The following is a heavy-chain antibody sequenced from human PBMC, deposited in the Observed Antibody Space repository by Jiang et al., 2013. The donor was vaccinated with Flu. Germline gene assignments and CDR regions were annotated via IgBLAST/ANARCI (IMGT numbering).Heavy chain of an antibody. CDR1: GYTFTSYA. CDR3: ARAKDHDALGYCSGGSCYSNWFDP. D-gene: IGHD2-15*01. Sequence: QSGSELKKPGASVKVSCKASGYTFTSYAMNWVRQAPGQGLEWMGWINTNTGNPTYAQGFTGRFVFSLDTSVSTAYLQISSLKAEDTAVYYCARAKDHDALGYCSGGSCYSNWFDPWGQGTLATVSS. V-gene: IGHV7-4-1*02. J-gene: IGHJ5*02. CDR2: INTNTGNP.